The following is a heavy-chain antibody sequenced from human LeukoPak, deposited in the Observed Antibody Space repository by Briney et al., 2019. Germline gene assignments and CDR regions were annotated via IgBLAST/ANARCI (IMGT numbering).Heavy chain of an antibody. D-gene: IGHD3-9*01. Sequence: GGSLRLSCAASGFTFSSYWMHWVRQAPGKGLVWVSRINSDGSSTIYADSGKGRFTISRDNAKNTLYLQINILRAEDTALYYCAREVVVLTGYYTYYYYGMDVWGKGTTVTVSS. CDR3: AREVVVLTGYYTYYYYGMDV. J-gene: IGHJ6*04. CDR1: GFTFSSYW. CDR2: INSDGSST. V-gene: IGHV3-74*01.